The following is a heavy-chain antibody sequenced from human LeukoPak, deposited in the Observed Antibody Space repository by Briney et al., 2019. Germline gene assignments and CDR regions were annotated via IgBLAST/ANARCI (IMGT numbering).Heavy chain of an antibody. J-gene: IGHJ4*02. CDR1: GFTFSSYG. Sequence: GRSLRLSCAASGFTFSSYGMHWVRQAPGKGLEWVAVISYDGSNKYYADSVKGRFTISRDNSKNTLYLQMNSLRAEDTAVYFCGKGAAGSWSYLRGGRDIDYWGQGTLVTVSS. CDR3: GKGAAGSWSYLRGGRDIDY. CDR2: ISYDGSNK. D-gene: IGHD1-26*01. V-gene: IGHV3-30*18.